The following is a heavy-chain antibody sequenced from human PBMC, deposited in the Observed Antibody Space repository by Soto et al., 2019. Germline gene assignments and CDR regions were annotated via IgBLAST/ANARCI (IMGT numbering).Heavy chain of an antibody. CDR2: IYYSGST. D-gene: IGHD2-2*01. J-gene: IGHJ5*02. CDR1: GGSISSYY. CDR3: ARGGSVVVPAAIHWFDP. V-gene: IGHV4-59*01. Sequence: PSETLSFTCTVSGGSISSYYWSWIRQPPGKGLEWIGYIYYSGSTNYNPSLKSRVTISVDTSKNQFSLKLSSVTAADTAVYYCARGGSVVVPAAIHWFDPWGQGTLVTVSS.